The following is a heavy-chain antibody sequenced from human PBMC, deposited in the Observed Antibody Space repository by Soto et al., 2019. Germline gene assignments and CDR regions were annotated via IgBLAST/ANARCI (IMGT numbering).Heavy chain of an antibody. Sequence: EVQLVESGGGLVKPGGSLRLSCAASGFTFSSYSMNWVRQAPGKGLEWVSAISSSSSYIYYADSVKGRFTISRDNAKNSLYLQTNSLRAEDTAVYYCARDKDDYSFFYGMDVWGQGTTVTVSS. CDR2: ISSSSSYI. V-gene: IGHV3-21*01. CDR1: GFTFSSYS. D-gene: IGHD4-4*01. CDR3: ARDKDDYSFFYGMDV. J-gene: IGHJ6*02.